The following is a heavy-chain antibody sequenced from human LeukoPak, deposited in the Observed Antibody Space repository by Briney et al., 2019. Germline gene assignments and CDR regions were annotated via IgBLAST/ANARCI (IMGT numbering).Heavy chain of an antibody. CDR1: GFTFSNYW. Sequence: GGSLRLSCAASGFTFSNYWMHWVRQVPGKGLVWVSRINTVGSSTTYADSVKGRFTISRDNAKNTLYLQMNSLRAEDTAVYYCARSNHADDYWGQGTLVTVSS. CDR2: INTVGSST. J-gene: IGHJ4*02. D-gene: IGHD4-11*01. V-gene: IGHV3-74*01. CDR3: ARSNHADDY.